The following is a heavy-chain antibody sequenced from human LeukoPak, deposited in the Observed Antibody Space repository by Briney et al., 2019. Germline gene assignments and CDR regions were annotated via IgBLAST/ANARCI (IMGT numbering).Heavy chain of an antibody. CDR1: GFTFRSYW. CDR3: ARDQSTDYDSNPEYFDY. D-gene: IGHD3-22*01. CDR2: IKPDGSEK. J-gene: IGHJ4*02. V-gene: IGHV3-7*01. Sequence: GGSLRLSYAASGFTFRSYWMSWVRQAPGKGLERVANIKPDGSEKYDVDSVKGRFTISRDNAKKSLYLQMNSLRAEDTAVYYCARDQSTDYDSNPEYFDYWGQGTLVTVSS.